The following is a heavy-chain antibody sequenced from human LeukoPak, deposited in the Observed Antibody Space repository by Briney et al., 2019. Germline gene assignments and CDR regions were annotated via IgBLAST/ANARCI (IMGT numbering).Heavy chain of an antibody. Sequence: GASVKLSCKASGYTFRQYSISWVRQAPGKGFEWMGWVSPSHTTRVYAQDFQGRVTMTADTNTNTVSMELRSLRFDDTAVYFCARDYILPLETDNGDGFAIWSQGTVVTVSS. V-gene: IGHV1-18*01. J-gene: IGHJ3*02. CDR2: VSPSHTTR. CDR3: ARDYILPLETDNGDGFAI. CDR1: GYTFRQYS. D-gene: IGHD3-3*02.